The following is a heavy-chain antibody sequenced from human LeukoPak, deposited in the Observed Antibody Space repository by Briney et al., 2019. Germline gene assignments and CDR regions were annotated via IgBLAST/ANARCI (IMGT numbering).Heavy chain of an antibody. D-gene: IGHD2-2*02. V-gene: IGHV4-61*02. CDR2: IYTSGST. CDR3: ARLYCSSTSCYNRRTYYYYYYMDV. J-gene: IGHJ6*03. Sequence: SQTLSLTCTVSGGSISSGSYYWSWIRQPARKGLEWIGRIYTSGSTNYNPSLKSRVTISVDTSKNQFSLKLSSVTAADTAVYYCARLYCSSTSCYNRRTYYYYYYMDVWGKGTTVTVSS. CDR1: GGSISSGSYY.